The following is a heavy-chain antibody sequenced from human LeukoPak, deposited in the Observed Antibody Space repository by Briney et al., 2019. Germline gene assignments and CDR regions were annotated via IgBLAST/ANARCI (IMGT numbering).Heavy chain of an antibody. V-gene: IGHV4-39*07. CDR1: GGSISSSSYY. Sequence: SETLSLTCTVSGGSISSSSYYWGWIRQPPGKGLEWIGSIYYSGSTYYNPSLKSRVTISVDTSKNQFSLKLSSVTAADTAVYYCARIYYGAFDYWGQGTLVTVSS. CDR3: ARIYYGAFDY. D-gene: IGHD3-22*01. CDR2: IYYSGST. J-gene: IGHJ4*02.